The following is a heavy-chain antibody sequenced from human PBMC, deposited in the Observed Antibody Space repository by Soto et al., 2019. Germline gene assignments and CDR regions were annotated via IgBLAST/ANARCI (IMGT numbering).Heavy chain of an antibody. Sequence: GGSLRLSCAASGFTFSSYAMSWVRQAPGKGLEWVSAISGSGGSTYYADSVKGRFTISRDNSKNTLYLQMNSLRAEDTAVYYCAKVSVWQWLEDYFDYWGQGTLVTVSS. J-gene: IGHJ4*02. CDR2: ISGSGGST. CDR3: AKVSVWQWLEDYFDY. D-gene: IGHD6-19*01. V-gene: IGHV3-23*01. CDR1: GFTFSSYA.